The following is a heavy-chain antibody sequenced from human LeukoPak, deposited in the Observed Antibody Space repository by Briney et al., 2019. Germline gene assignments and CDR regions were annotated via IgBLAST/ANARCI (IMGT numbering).Heavy chain of an antibody. V-gene: IGHV3-11*06. J-gene: IGHJ4*02. CDR1: GFTFSDYY. D-gene: IGHD6-6*01. Sequence: PGGSLRLSCAVSGFTFSDYYMSWIRQAPGKGLEWVSYISSSSSYTNYADSVKGRFTISRDNAKNSLYLQMNSLRAEDTAVYYCARRSIAPSEDLDYWGQGTLVTVSS. CDR3: ARRSIAPSEDLDY. CDR2: ISSSSSYT.